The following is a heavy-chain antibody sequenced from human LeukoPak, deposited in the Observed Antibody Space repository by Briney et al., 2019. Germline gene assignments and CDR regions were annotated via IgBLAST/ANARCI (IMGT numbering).Heavy chain of an antibody. CDR1: GRSFSGYY. D-gene: IGHD6-13*01. V-gene: IGHV4-59*07. Sequence: SDTLSLTCAVYGRSFSGYYWSCIRQPPGEGLEWIGYIYYSGSTNHNPSLKSRVTISVDTSKKQFSLKLSSVTAADTAVYYCARVTGAADFDYWGQGTLVTVSS. CDR2: IYYSGST. CDR3: ARVTGAADFDY. J-gene: IGHJ4*02.